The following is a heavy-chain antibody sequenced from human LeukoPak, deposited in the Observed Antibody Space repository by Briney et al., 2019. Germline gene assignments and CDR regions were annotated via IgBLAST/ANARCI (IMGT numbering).Heavy chain of an antibody. Sequence: SETLSLTCAVYGGSFSGYYWSWIRQPPGKGLEWIGEINHSGSTNYNPSLKSRVTISVDTSKNQFSLKLSSVTAADTAVYYCGRGPGRQDYWGQGTLVTVSS. CDR1: GGSFSGYY. CDR2: INHSGST. CDR3: GRGPGRQDY. V-gene: IGHV4-34*01. J-gene: IGHJ4*02. D-gene: IGHD1-26*01.